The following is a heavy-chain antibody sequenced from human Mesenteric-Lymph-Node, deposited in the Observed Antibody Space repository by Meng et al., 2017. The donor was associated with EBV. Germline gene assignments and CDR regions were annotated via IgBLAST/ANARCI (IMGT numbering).Heavy chain of an antibody. V-gene: IGHV4-59*01. CDR2: IYYTGST. CDR1: GGSIGSYY. CDR3: ARGDDSNGYGDS. D-gene: IGHD3-22*01. Sequence: QGQLQEPGPGLVKPSETLSLSCSVSGGSIGSYYWSWIRQPPGKGLEWIGFIYYTGSTNYNPSLGSRVTISFDPAKTQFSLNLISVTAADTAVYYCARGDDSNGYGDSWGQGTLVTVSS. J-gene: IGHJ4*02.